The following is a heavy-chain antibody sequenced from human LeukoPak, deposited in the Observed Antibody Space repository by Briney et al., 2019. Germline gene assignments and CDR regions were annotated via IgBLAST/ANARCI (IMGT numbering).Heavy chain of an antibody. Sequence: PGGSLRLSCAASGFTFSSYEMNWVRQAPGKGLEWVSYISSSGSTIYYADSVKGRFTISRDNAKNSLYLQMNSLRAEDTAVYYCARDPPAKYYYDSSGYYYSDYWGQGTLVTVSS. D-gene: IGHD3-22*01. CDR1: GFTFSSYE. CDR3: ARDPPAKYYYDSSGYYYSDY. CDR2: ISSSGSTI. J-gene: IGHJ4*02. V-gene: IGHV3-48*03.